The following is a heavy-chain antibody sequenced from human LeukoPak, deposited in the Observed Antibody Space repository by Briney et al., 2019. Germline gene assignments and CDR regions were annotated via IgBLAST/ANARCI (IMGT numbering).Heavy chain of an antibody. CDR2: ISSSSSYI. V-gene: IGHV3-21*01. CDR1: GFTFSSYW. CDR3: ARQDYYYGMDV. J-gene: IGHJ6*02. Sequence: GGSLRLSCAASGFTFSSYWMHWVRQAPGKGLEWVSSISSSSSYIYYADSVKGRFTISRDNAKNSLYLQMNSLRAEDTAVYYCARQDYYYGMDVWGQGTTVTVSS.